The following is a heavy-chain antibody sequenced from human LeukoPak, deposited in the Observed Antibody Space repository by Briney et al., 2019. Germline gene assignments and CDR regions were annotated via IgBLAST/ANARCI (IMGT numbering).Heavy chain of an antibody. CDR3: ARDSLSVLLWFGESTN. CDR2: IRHDGSNE. Sequence: GGSLRLSCAASGFTFSTYGMHWVRQAPGKGLEWVAFIRHDGSNEYYADSVKGRFTISRDNSKNTLSLQMNSLRAEDTAVYYCARDSLSVLLWFGESTNWGQGTLVTVSS. CDR1: GFTFSTYG. J-gene: IGHJ4*02. D-gene: IGHD3-10*01. V-gene: IGHV3-30*02.